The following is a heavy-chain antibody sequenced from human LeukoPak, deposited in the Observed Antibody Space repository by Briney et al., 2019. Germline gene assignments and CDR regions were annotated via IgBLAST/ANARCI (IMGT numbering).Heavy chain of an antibody. CDR3: ARQGTYYDKIYYFDY. J-gene: IGHJ4*02. V-gene: IGHV4-39*01. D-gene: IGHD3-16*01. CDR2: IFYSGRT. Sequence: SETLSLTCTVSGGSISSSTTYWGWIRQPPGKGLEWIASIFYSGRTWNNPSLKGRVTISVDTSKNQFSLKVSAVTAADTAVYYCARQGTYYDKIYYFDYWGQGTLVTVSS. CDR1: GGSISSSTTY.